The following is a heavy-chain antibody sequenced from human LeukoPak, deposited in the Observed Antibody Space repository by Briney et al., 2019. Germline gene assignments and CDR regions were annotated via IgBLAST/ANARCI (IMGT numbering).Heavy chain of an antibody. CDR1: GYTFTGYY. V-gene: IGHV1-2*02. Sequence: ASVKVSCKASGYTFTGYYMHWVRQAPGQGFEWMGWINPNSGGTNYAQKFQGRVTMTRDTSISTAYMELSRLRSDDTAVYYCYSLPSLQGRGRDSSRAGYWGQGTLVTVSS. CDR3: YSLPSLQGRGRDSSRAGY. J-gene: IGHJ4*02. CDR2: INPNSGGT. D-gene: IGHD6-13*01.